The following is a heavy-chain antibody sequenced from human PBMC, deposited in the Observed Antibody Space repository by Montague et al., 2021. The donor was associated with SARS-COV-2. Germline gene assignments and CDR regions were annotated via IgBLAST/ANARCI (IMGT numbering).Heavy chain of an antibody. D-gene: IGHD3-10*01. Sequence: SLRLSCAASGFTFSNYWMNWARQAPGKWLEWVASIKPDGSGQNYVDSVKGRFTISRDNAKKSLYLQMNSLRVDDTAVYYCARSLFSSGGFWGQGTLVTVSS. CDR2: IKPDGSGQ. CDR1: GFTFSNYW. J-gene: IGHJ4*02. V-gene: IGHV3-7*01. CDR3: ARSLFSSGGF.